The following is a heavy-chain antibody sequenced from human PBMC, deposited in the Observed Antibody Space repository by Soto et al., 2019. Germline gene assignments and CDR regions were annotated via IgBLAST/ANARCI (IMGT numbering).Heavy chain of an antibody. V-gene: IGHV4-39*02. Sequence: SETLSLTCSVSGGSITSSTYYWGWIRQPPGKGLEWIGSIYYSGATYYHPSLKSRVTISVDTSKNHFSLKLSSMTAADTAVYYCARAGLDTPKKTLFDYWGQGTLVTVSS. CDR2: IYYSGAT. CDR1: GGSITSSTYY. J-gene: IGHJ4*02. CDR3: ARAGLDTPKKTLFDY. D-gene: IGHD5-18*01.